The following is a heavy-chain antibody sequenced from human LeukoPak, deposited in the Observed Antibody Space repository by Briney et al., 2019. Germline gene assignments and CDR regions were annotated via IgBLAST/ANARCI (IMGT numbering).Heavy chain of an antibody. D-gene: IGHD3-9*01. CDR3: ATGRAYYDILTGYYAGVYYYYGMDV. J-gene: IGHJ6*02. CDR2: FDPEDGET. V-gene: IGHV1-24*01. Sequence: ASVKVSCKVSGYTLTELSMHWVRQAPGKGLEWMGGFDPEDGETTYAQKFQGRVTMTEDTSTDTAYMELSSLRSEDTAVYYCATGRAYYDILTGYYAGVYYYYGMDVWGQGTTVTVSS. CDR1: GYTLTELS.